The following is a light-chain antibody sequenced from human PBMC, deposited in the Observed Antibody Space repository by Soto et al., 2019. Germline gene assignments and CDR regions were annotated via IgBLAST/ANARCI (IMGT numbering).Light chain of an antibody. Sequence: QSVLTQPPSASGTPGQRVTISASGSSSNIGSNTVSWYQRVPGTAPNLLIYDNDERPSGVPGRCSGSKSGTTASLAISGVQSEDEADYYCATWDDSRNGYVFGPGTKVTVL. V-gene: IGLV1-44*01. CDR2: DND. CDR1: SSNIGSNT. J-gene: IGLJ1*01. CDR3: ATWDDSRNGYV.